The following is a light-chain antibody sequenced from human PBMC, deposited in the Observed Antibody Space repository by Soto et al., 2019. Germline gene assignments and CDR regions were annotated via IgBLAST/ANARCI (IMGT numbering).Light chain of an antibody. V-gene: IGLV2-23*02. CDR1: YNH. Sequence: QSALTQPASVSGSPGQSITISCTGTYNHVSWYQQHPGKAPKLMIFEVNKRPSGVSYRFSGSKSGNTASLTISALQAEDEADYFCCSYAGNRRVFGGGTQLTVL. J-gene: IGLJ3*02. CDR2: EVN. CDR3: CSYAGNRRV.